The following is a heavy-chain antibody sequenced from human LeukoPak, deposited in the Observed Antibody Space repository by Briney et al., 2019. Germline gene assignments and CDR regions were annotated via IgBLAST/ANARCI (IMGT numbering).Heavy chain of an antibody. CDR3: AKAPTPYGSGSYSPD. D-gene: IGHD3-10*01. CDR1: GFRFSSYD. V-gene: IGHV3-30*18. J-gene: IGHJ4*02. Sequence: PGGSLILSCAASGFRFSSYDMHWVRQAPGKGLEWVAAISSDGSKKYYVDSVKGRFTISRDNSKNTLYLQMNSLRPEDTAMFYCAKAPTPYGSGSYSPDWGQGTLVTVSS. CDR2: ISSDGSKK.